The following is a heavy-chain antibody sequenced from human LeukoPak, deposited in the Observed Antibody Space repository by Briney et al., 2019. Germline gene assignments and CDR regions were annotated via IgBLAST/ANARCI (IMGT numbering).Heavy chain of an antibody. CDR2: IHPKSGDT. CDR3: ARDYFGNSLLDY. D-gene: IGHD4-23*01. V-gene: IGHV1-2*02. CDR1: GGTFSSYA. J-gene: IGHJ4*02. Sequence: ASVKVSCKASGGTFSSYAISWVRQAPGQGLEWMGWIHPKSGDTNYALKFHGRVTMTRDTSISTVYMDLSRLSSDDTAVYYCARDYFGNSLLDYWGQGTLVTVSS.